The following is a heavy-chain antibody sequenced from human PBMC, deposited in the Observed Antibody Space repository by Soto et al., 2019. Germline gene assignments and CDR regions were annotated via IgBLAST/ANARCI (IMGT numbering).Heavy chain of an antibody. V-gene: IGHV1-8*01. CDR3: ASQVDIVATVAFDI. CDR2: MNPNSGNT. CDR1: VYTFTSYD. J-gene: IGHJ3*02. Sequence: ASVKVSCKASVYTFTSYDINWVRQATGQGLEWMGWMNPNSGNTGYAQKFQGRVTMTRNTSISTAYMELSSLRSEDTAVYYCASQVDIVATVAFDIWGQGTMVTVSS. D-gene: IGHD5-12*01.